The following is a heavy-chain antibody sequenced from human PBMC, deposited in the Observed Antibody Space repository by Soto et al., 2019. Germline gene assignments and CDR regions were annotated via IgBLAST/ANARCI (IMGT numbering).Heavy chain of an antibody. CDR3: ARDYCSTSSCYDY. Sequence: GGSLRLSCTTSGFTFSNYGMHWVRQAPGKGLEWVAAIWYDGSKTYYADSVRGRVTISRDPSKKTVHLQMNSLTAGDTALYYCARDYCSTSSCYDYWGQGTMVTVSS. V-gene: IGHV3-33*01. CDR1: GFTFSNYG. J-gene: IGHJ4*02. D-gene: IGHD2-2*01. CDR2: IWYDGSKT.